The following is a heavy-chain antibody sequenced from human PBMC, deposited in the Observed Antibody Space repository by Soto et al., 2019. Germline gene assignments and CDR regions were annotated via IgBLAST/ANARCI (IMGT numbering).Heavy chain of an antibody. Sequence: SETLSLTCTVSAGSISNYYCNWIRQPAGKGLEWIGRIDSSGSINYSPSLKSRVTMSVDTSENQFSLKLSSVTAADTAVYYCARGGNDFWSGPFDYWGQGTPVTVSS. V-gene: IGHV4-4*07. CDR3: ARGGNDFWSGPFDY. CDR2: IDSSGSI. D-gene: IGHD3-3*01. J-gene: IGHJ4*02. CDR1: AGSISNYY.